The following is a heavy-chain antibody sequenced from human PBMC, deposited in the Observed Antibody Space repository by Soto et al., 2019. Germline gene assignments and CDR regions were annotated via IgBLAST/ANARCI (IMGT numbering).Heavy chain of an antibody. CDR2: ISYDGNNK. D-gene: IGHD3-16*01. V-gene: IGHV3-30*09. Sequence: QVQLVESGGGVVQPGRSLRLSCAASGFTFSPYAMHWVRQAPGKGLEWVAVISYDGNNKNYADSVKGRLAISRDNSRNTLYLQINSLRPEDTAVYYGARARLDPPALDSWGQGTLVTGSS. CDR3: ARARLDPPALDS. CDR1: GFTFSPYA. J-gene: IGHJ4*02.